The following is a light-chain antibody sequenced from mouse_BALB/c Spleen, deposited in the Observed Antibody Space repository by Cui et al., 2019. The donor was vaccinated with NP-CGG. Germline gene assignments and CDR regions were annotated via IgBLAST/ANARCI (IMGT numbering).Light chain of an antibody. V-gene: IGLV1*01. CDR1: TGAVITSNY. J-gene: IGLJ1*01. Sequence: QAVVTQESALTTSPGETVTLTCRSSTGAVITSNYANWVQEKPDHLFTGLIGGTNNRAPGVPGRFSGSLIGDKAALTITGAQTVDETIYFCALWYSNHWVFGGGTKLTVL. CDR3: ALWYSNHWV. CDR2: GTN.